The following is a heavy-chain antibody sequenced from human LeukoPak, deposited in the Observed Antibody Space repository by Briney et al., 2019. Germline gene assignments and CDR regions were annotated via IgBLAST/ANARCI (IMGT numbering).Heavy chain of an antibody. CDR3: VRDWAPASMQAAPFDC. V-gene: IGHV3-7*01. CDR1: GLTFSSYS. CDR2: IKEDGSLK. Sequence: GGSLRLSCAASGLTFSSYSMNWVRQAPGKGPEWVANIKEDGSLKNYVDSVEGRFTVSRDNAKNTLYLQMNSLRLEDTAVYYCVRDWAPASMQAAPFDCWGQGTLVTVSS. J-gene: IGHJ4*02. D-gene: IGHD2/OR15-2a*01.